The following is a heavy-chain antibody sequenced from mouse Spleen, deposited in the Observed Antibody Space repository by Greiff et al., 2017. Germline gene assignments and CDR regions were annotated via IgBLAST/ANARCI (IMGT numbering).Heavy chain of an antibody. CDR1: GYTFTSYW. J-gene: IGHJ2*01. D-gene: IGHD2-10*02. CDR2: IDPSDSYT. V-gene: IGHV1-69*01. Sequence: VKLQQPGAELVMPGASVKLSCKASGYTFTSYWMHWVKQRPGQGLEWIGEIDPSDSYTNYNQKFKGKATLTVDKSSSTAYMQLSSLTSEDSAVYYCARYPYGNYYFDYWGQGTTLTVSS. CDR3: ARYPYGNYYFDY.